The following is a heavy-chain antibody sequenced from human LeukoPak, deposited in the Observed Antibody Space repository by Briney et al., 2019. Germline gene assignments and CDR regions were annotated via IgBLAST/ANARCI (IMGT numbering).Heavy chain of an antibody. V-gene: IGHV4-61*05. CDR3: ARGLDDSSGYYHHFYYYYMDV. Sequence: SETLSLTCTVSGGSISNSSYYWGWIRQPPGKGLEWIGYIYYSGSTNYNPSLKSRVTISVDTSKNQFSLKLSSVTAADTAVYYCARGLDDSSGYYHHFYYYYMDVWGKGTTVTISS. CDR2: IYYSGST. D-gene: IGHD3-22*01. CDR1: GGSISNSSYY. J-gene: IGHJ6*03.